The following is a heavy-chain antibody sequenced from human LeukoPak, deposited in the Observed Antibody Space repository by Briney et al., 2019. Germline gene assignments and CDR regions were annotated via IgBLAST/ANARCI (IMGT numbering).Heavy chain of an antibody. CDR1: GYSFTSYW. J-gene: IGHJ4*02. D-gene: IGHD2-2*01. Sequence: GESLKISRKGSGYSFTSYWIGWVRQMPGKGLEWMGIIYPGDSDTRYSPSFQGQVTISADKSITTAYLQWNSLKASDTAIYYCARHEPASVTGGAVAPDYWGQGTLVTVSS. CDR3: ARHEPASVTGGAVAPDY. V-gene: IGHV5-51*01. CDR2: IYPGDSDT.